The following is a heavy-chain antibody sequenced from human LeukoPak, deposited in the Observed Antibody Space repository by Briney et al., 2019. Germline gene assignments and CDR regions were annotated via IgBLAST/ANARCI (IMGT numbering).Heavy chain of an antibody. J-gene: IGHJ4*02. V-gene: IGHV3-23*01. D-gene: IGHD4-17*01. Sequence: PGGSLRLSCAASGFTFDSCALSWVRQAPGRGLEWVSGIGAIGDTKYYADSVKGRFTISRDNSKNTLYLQMNSLRAEDTAVYYCARESTVTTFDYWGQGTLVTVSS. CDR2: IGAIGDTK. CDR1: GFTFDSCA. CDR3: ARESTVTTFDY.